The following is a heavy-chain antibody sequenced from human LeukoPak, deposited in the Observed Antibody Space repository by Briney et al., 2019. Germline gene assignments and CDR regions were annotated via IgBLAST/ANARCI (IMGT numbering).Heavy chain of an antibody. CDR1: GGSISSYY. CDR2: IYYSGST. Sequence: PSETLSLTCTVSGGSISSYYWGWIRQPPGKGLEWIGYIYYSGSTNYNPSLKSRVTISVDTSKNQFSLKLSSVTAADTAVYYCARFGNYDFWSGYIDYWGQGTLVTVSS. D-gene: IGHD3-3*01. J-gene: IGHJ4*02. V-gene: IGHV4-59*01. CDR3: ARFGNYDFWSGYIDY.